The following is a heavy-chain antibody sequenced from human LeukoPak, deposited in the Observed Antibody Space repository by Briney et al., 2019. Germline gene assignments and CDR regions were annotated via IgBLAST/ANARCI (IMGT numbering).Heavy chain of an antibody. J-gene: IGHJ5*02. D-gene: IGHD3-10*01. CDR3: VRGSSGTVVRGVSWAWFDP. Sequence: GGSLRLSCAASGFPFSIYWMTWVRQAPGKGLEWVANIKPDGSEKYYVDSARGRFTISRDNAKNSLYLQMNSLRAEDTAVYYCVRGSSGTVVRGVSWAWFDPWGQGTLSPSPQ. CDR2: IKPDGSEK. CDR1: GFPFSIYW. V-gene: IGHV3-7*05.